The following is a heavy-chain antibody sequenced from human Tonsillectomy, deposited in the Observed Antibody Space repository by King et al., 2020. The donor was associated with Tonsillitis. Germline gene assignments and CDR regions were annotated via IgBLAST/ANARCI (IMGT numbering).Heavy chain of an antibody. V-gene: IGHV4-39*07. CDR3: ARHGFYDILTGYYLNGNFDY. D-gene: IGHD3-9*01. CDR2: IYYSGST. J-gene: IGHJ4*02. CDR1: GGSISSSSYY. Sequence: QPQESGPGLVKPSETLSLTCTVSGGSISSSSYYWGWIRQPPGKGLEWIGSIYYSGSTYYNPSLKSRVTISVDTSKNQFSLKLSSVTAADTAVYYCARHGFYDILTGYYLNGNFDYWGQGTLVTVSS.